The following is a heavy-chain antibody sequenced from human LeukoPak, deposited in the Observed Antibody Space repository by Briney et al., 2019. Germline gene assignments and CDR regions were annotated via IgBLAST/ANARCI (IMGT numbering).Heavy chain of an antibody. D-gene: IGHD3-16*01. CDR3: AKTGGSSYGSLDS. CDR1: GFTFDSYT. Sequence: PGGSLRLSCAIPGFTFDSYTMHWVRQTPGRVQEWVPGISGTDGRTYYADCVKGRFSMSKDNSNNTVSVQMNSLRAEDTDVEYCAKTGGSSYGSLDSWGRGHLIIVSS. CDR2: ISGTDGRT. V-gene: IGHV3-23*01. J-gene: IGHJ4*02.